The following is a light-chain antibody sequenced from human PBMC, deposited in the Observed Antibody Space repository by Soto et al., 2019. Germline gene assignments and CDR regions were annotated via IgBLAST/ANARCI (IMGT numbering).Light chain of an antibody. CDR3: SSYTTTSTT. J-gene: IGLJ3*02. V-gene: IGLV2-14*01. CDR1: ISDIGSYHY. CDR2: EVT. Sequence: QSALTQPASVSGPLGQSITISCTGTISDIGSYHYVSWYQHHPGKAPKLIIYEVTNRPSGVSNRFSGSKSGNTASLTISGLQAEDEADYYCSSYTTTSTTFGGGTKLTVL.